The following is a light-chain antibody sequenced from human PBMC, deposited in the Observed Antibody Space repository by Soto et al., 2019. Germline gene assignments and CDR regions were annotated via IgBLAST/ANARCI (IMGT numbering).Light chain of an antibody. V-gene: IGLV1-44*01. CDR3: AAWDDSLNGRV. J-gene: IGLJ1*01. CDR2: TNN. CDR1: SXNIGSSN. Sequence: QSALTQPPSASGTPGQRVTISCSGSSXNIGSSNVNWYQQLPGTAPKLLIYTNNQRPSGVPDRFSGSKSGTSASLAISGLQSEDEADYYCAAWDDSLNGRVFGTGTKVTVL.